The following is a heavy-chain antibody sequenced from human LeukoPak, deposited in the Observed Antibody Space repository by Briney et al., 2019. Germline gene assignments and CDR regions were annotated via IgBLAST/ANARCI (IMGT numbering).Heavy chain of an antibody. CDR1: GYTFPKYG. V-gene: IGHV1-18*01. CDR3: ARDMEEVVPEGEFYYFYGMDV. J-gene: IGHJ6*02. CDR2: INPYNGNT. D-gene: IGHD2-2*01. Sequence: GASVKVSCKASGYTFPKYGVTWVRQAPGQGLEWMGWINPYNGNTKYAQKVQGRVTMTTDTVTSTAYMELRSLRSDDTAVYYCARDMEEVVPEGEFYYFYGMDVWGQGTTVTVSS.